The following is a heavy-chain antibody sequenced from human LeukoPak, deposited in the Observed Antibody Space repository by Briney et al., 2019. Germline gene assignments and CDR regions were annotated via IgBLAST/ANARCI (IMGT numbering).Heavy chain of an antibody. CDR1: GFTFSGST. CDR2: ISTSSSYI. J-gene: IGHJ5*02. CDR3: AKGPYRRGFTMIVSRSHWFDP. D-gene: IGHD3-22*01. V-gene: IGHV3-21*04. Sequence: GGSLRLSCAASGFTFSGSTMNWVRQAPGKGLEWVSFISTSSSYIYYADSVKGRFTISRDNSKNTLYLQMNSLRAEDTAVYYCAKGPYRRGFTMIVSRSHWFDPWGQGTLVTVSS.